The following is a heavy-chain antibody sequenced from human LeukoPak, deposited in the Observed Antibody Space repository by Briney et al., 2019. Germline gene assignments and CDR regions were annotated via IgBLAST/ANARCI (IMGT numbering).Heavy chain of an antibody. V-gene: IGHV3-33*01. D-gene: IGHD2-15*01. CDR2: IWYDGSNK. J-gene: IGHJ4*02. CDR3: ARDGGYCSGGSCYDY. Sequence: PGGSLRLSCAASGFTFSSYGMHWVRQAPGKGLEWVAVIWYDGSNKYYADSVKGRFTISRDNSKNTLYLQMNSLRAEDTAVYYCARDGGYCSGGSCYDYWGQGTLVTVSS. CDR1: GFTFSSYG.